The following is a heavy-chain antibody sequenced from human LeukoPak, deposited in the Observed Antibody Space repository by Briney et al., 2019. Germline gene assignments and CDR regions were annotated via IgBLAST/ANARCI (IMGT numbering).Heavy chain of an antibody. CDR3: AIDSSGWPYYFDY. J-gene: IGHJ4*02. CDR1: GGSISSSY. V-gene: IGHV4-59*01. CDR2: IYYSGST. D-gene: IGHD6-19*01. Sequence: PSETLSLTCTVSGGSISSSYWSWIRQPPGKGLEWIGYIYYSGSTNYNPSLKSRVTISVDTSKNQFSLKLSSVTAADTAVYYCAIDSSGWPYYFDYWGQGTLVTVSS.